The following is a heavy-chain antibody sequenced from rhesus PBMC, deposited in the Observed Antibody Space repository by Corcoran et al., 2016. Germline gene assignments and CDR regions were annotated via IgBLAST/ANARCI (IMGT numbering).Heavy chain of an antibody. J-gene: IGHJ4*01. CDR2: ITYSGST. D-gene: IGHD5-24*01. CDR1: GYSISSGYY. CDR3: ASLSSRTLAH. Sequence: QVQLQESGPGLVKPSETLSLTCAVSGYSISSGYYWSLIRQPPGKGLEWIGYITYSGSTSYNPSLKSRVTISRDTSKNQFSLKLSSVTAADTAVYYCASLSSRTLAHWGQGVLVTVSS. V-gene: IGHV4-122*02.